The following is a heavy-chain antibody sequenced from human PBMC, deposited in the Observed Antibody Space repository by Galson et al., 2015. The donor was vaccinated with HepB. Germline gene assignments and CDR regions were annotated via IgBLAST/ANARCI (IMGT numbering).Heavy chain of an antibody. D-gene: IGHD4-23*01. V-gene: IGHV3-21*01. J-gene: IGHJ6*02. Sequence: SLRLSCAASGFTFSSYSMNWVRQAPGKGLEWVSYISSSSSYIYYADSVKGRFTISRDNSKNTLYLQMNSLRAEDTAVYYCARDPTTVVTPYYYYGMDVWGQGTTVTVSS. CDR3: ARDPTTVVTPYYYYGMDV. CDR2: ISSSSSYI. CDR1: GFTFSSYS.